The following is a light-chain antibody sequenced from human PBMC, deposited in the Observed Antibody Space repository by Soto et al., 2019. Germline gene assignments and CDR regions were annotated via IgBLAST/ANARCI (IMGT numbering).Light chain of an antibody. Sequence: QSALTQPPSASGSPGQSVTISCTGTSSDVGAYNYVSWYQQHPGKAPKLMIYEVSQRPSGVPDRFSGSKSGYTASLTVSGLQAEDEADYYCSSYAGSNNLVFGGGTKVT. J-gene: IGLJ2*01. CDR2: EVS. CDR3: SSYAGSNNLV. CDR1: SSDVGAYNY. V-gene: IGLV2-8*01.